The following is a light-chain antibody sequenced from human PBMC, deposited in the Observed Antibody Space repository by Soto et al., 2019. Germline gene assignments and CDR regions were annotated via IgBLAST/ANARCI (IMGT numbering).Light chain of an antibody. CDR1: QSISSW. J-gene: IGKJ1*01. CDR3: QQYNSSPRT. CDR2: KAS. V-gene: IGKV1-5*03. Sequence: DIQMTQSPSILSASVGDRVTITCRASQSISSWLAWYQQKPGKAPNLLIYKASNLETGVPSRFSGSGSGTEFTLTIRSLQPDDFATYYCQQYNSSPRTFGQGTKVEIK.